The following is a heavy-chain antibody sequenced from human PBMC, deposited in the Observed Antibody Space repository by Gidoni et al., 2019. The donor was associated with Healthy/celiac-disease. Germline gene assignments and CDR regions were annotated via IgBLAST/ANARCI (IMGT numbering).Heavy chain of an antibody. CDR2: ISSSSSYI. Sequence: EVQLVESGGGLVKPGGSLRLSCAASGFTFSSYSMTWVRQAPGKGLEWGSSISSSSSYIYYADAVKGRFTISRDNAKNSLYLQMNSLRAEDTAVYYCARLEYSSSSSGENYYYYYMDVWGKGTTVTVSS. CDR1: GFTFSSYS. J-gene: IGHJ6*03. CDR3: ARLEYSSSSSGENYYYYYMDV. D-gene: IGHD6-6*01. V-gene: IGHV3-21*01.